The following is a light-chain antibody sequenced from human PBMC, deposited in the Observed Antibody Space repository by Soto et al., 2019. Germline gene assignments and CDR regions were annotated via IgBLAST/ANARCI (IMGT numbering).Light chain of an antibody. CDR2: GAS. CDR1: QSFTSNY. Sequence: EIVLTQSPGTLSLSPGERATLSCGASQSFTSNYLAWYQQKPGQAPRLLIYGASNRATGIPDRFSGSGSGTDFTLTISRLEPEHFAVYYCQQSSNWPLTFGGGTKVDIK. J-gene: IGKJ4*01. CDR3: QQSSNWPLT. V-gene: IGKV3D-20*02.